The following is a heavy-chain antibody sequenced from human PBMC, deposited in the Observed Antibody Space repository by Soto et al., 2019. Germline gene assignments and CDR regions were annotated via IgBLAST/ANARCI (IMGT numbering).Heavy chain of an antibody. CDR3: ARVYYESRGPTKYRAFDF. CDR2: ISYDGSNK. J-gene: IGHJ3*01. Sequence: PVGSLILSCAASGFTFSSYGMHWVRQAPGKGLEWVAVISYDGSNKYYADSVKGRFTISRDNSKNTLYLQMNSLRAEDTAVYYCARVYYESRGPTKYRAFDFWGQGTMVTVSS. CDR1: GFTFSSYG. D-gene: IGHD3-22*01. V-gene: IGHV3-30*03.